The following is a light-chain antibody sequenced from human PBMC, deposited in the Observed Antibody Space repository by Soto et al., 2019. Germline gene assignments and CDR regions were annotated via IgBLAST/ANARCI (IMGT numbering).Light chain of an antibody. CDR1: KSVSSS. CDR2: DSS. CDR3: QQYYNWPPTWT. V-gene: IGKV3D-15*01. J-gene: IGKJ1*01. Sequence: EIVMTQSPATLSVSPGERATLSCRASKSVSSSVAWYQQQPGQATRLLIXDSSSRATAVPARLLGSWSGTEFSRASRSLQSEDFAVYYGQQYYNWPPTWTFGQGTQVDIK.